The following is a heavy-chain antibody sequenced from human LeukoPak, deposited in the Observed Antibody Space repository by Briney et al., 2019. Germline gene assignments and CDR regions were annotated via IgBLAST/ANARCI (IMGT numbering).Heavy chain of an antibody. CDR1: EFTFSSYS. Sequence: GGSLRLSCAASEFTFSSYSMSWVRLAPGEGLEWVANIMQDGSEKNYGDSVRGRFTISRDNAKSSLYLQMNSLRAEDTAVYYCARELSSGVDYWGQGTLVTVSS. D-gene: IGHD3-22*01. V-gene: IGHV3-7*05. J-gene: IGHJ4*02. CDR2: IMQDGSEK. CDR3: ARELSSGVDY.